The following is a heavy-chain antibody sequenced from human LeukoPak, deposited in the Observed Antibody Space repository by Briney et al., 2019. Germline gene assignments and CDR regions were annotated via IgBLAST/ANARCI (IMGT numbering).Heavy chain of an antibody. D-gene: IGHD3-16*01. V-gene: IGHV3-74*01. Sequence: GGSLRLSCVASGFTFSSYWMHWVRQDPRKGLVWVSRINGDGRNINYADSVRGRFTISRDNAKNTLYLQMNTLRVEDTAVYYCARLRGYGYHYSGMDVWGQGTTVTVSS. CDR2: INGDGRNI. CDR3: ARLRGYGYHYSGMDV. CDR1: GFTFSSYW. J-gene: IGHJ6*02.